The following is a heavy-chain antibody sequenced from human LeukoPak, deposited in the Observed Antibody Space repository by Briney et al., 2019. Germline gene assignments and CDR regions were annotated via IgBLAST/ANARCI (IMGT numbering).Heavy chain of an antibody. D-gene: IGHD3-10*01. CDR3: ARDRYYGSGSGYYYYMDV. CDR2: ISSSSSYI. Sequence: GGSLRLSCAASGFTFSNYNMNWVRQAPGKGLEWVSSISSSSSYIYYADSVKGRFTISRDNAKNSLYLQMHSLRAEDTAVYYCARDRYYGSGSGYYYYMDVWGKGTTVTISS. CDR1: GFTFSNYN. J-gene: IGHJ6*03. V-gene: IGHV3-21*01.